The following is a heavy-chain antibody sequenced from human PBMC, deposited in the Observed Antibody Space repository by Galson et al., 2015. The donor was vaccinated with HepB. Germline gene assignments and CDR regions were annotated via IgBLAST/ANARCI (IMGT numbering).Heavy chain of an antibody. J-gene: IGHJ4*02. CDR3: AREPPAMYYYDSSGYPHFDY. Sequence: VKVSCKASGGTFSSYAISWVRQAPGQGLEWMGRIIPILGIANYAQKFQGRVTITADKSTSTAYMELSSLRSEDTAVYYCAREPPAMYYYDSSGYPHFDYWGQGTLVTVSS. CDR2: IIPILGIA. V-gene: IGHV1-69*04. D-gene: IGHD3-22*01. CDR1: GGTFSSYA.